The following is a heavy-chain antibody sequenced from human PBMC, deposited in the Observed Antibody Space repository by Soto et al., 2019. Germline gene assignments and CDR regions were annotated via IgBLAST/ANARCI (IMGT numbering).Heavy chain of an antibody. Sequence: TSETLSLTCTVSVGSISSCDYYWSWIRQPPGKGLEWIGYIYYSGSTYYNPSLKSRVTISVDTSKNQFSLKLSSVTAADTAVYYCARVNYDSSGPYYFDYWGQGTLVTVSS. D-gene: IGHD3-22*01. V-gene: IGHV4-30-4*01. J-gene: IGHJ4*02. CDR1: VGSISSCDYY. CDR2: IYYSGST. CDR3: ARVNYDSSGPYYFDY.